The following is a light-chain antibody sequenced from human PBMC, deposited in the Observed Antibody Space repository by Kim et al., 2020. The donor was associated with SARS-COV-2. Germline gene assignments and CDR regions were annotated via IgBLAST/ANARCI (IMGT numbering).Light chain of an antibody. CDR3: QSYDSSPWV. V-gene: IGLV6-57*01. CDR2: EDN. Sequence: GKTVTIACTRSSGSIASNYVQWYQQRPGSSPTTVIYEDNQRPSGVPDRFSGSIDSSANSASLTISGLKTEDEADYYCQSYDSSPWVFGGGTQLTVL. CDR1: SGSIASNY. J-gene: IGLJ3*02.